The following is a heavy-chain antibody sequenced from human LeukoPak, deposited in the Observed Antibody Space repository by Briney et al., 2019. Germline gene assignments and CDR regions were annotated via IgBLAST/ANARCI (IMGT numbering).Heavy chain of an antibody. Sequence: ASVKVSCKASGYTFTGYYMHWVRQAPGQGLEWMGWINPNSGGTNYAQKFQGRVTMTRDTSISTAYMELSSLRSEDTAVYYCARVSYWRYYDFWSGFDYYYYYYMDVWGKGTTVTVSS. V-gene: IGHV1-2*02. J-gene: IGHJ6*03. D-gene: IGHD3-3*01. CDR1: GYTFTGYY. CDR2: INPNSGGT. CDR3: ARVSYWRYYDFWSGFDYYYYYYMDV.